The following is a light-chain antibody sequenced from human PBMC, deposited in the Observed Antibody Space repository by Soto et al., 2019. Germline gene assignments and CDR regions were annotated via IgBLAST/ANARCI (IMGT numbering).Light chain of an antibody. CDR2: GAS. J-gene: IGKJ2*01. V-gene: IGKV3-15*01. Sequence: ELVMTQSPATMSVSPGERATLSCRASQSVSSNLAWYQQKPGQAPRLLIYGASTRPTGIPARFSGSGSGTAFTLTISSLQSEDFAVYYCQQYNNWRPYTFGQGTKLEIK. CDR1: QSVSSN. CDR3: QQYNNWRPYT.